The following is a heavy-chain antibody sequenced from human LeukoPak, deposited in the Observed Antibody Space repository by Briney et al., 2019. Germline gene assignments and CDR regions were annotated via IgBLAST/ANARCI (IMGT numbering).Heavy chain of an antibody. Sequence: SETLSLTCTVSGGSISSYYWSWIRQPPGKGLEWIGYIYYSGNTNYNPSLKSRVTISVDTSKNQFSLKLRSVTAADTAVYYCARTTMVRGTYYMDVWGKGTTVTISS. V-gene: IGHV4-59*01. CDR1: GGSISSYY. D-gene: IGHD3-10*01. CDR3: ARTTMVRGTYYMDV. CDR2: IYYSGNT. J-gene: IGHJ6*03.